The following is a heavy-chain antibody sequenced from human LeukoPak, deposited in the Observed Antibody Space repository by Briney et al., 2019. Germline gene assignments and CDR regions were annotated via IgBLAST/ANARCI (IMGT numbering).Heavy chain of an antibody. CDR2: INSDGSST. Sequence: PGGSLRLSCAASGFTFSSYWMHWVRQAPGKGLVWVSRINSDGSSTSYADSVKGRFTISRDNAKNTLYLQMNSLRAEDTAVYYRARRGYSGYGPSWFDYWGQGTLVTVSS. V-gene: IGHV3-74*01. J-gene: IGHJ4*02. D-gene: IGHD5-12*01. CDR3: ARRGYSGYGPSWFDY. CDR1: GFTFSSYW.